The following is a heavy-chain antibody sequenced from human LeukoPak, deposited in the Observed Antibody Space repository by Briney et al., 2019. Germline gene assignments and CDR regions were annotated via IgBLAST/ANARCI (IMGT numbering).Heavy chain of an antibody. Sequence: GGSLRLSCAASGFTFSSYAMTWVRQAPGKGLEWVSAISGRGVNTYYADSVKGRFTISRDNSKNTLYLQMNSLRAEDAAVYYCAGGSSGWYSDYWGQGTLVTVSS. CDR3: AGGSSGWYSDY. CDR1: GFTFSSYA. D-gene: IGHD6-19*01. CDR2: ISGRGVNT. V-gene: IGHV3-23*01. J-gene: IGHJ4*02.